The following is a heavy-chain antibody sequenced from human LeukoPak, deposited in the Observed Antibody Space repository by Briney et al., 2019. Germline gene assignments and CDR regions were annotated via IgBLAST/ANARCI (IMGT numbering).Heavy chain of an antibody. V-gene: IGHV4-31*03. J-gene: IGHJ4*02. CDR3: ARTRRPVAVAGPYYFDY. D-gene: IGHD6-19*01. CDR2: IYYSGST. CDR1: GGSISSGGYY. Sequence: SQTLSLTCTVSGGSISSGGYYWSWIRQHPGKGVEWIGYIYYSGSTYYNPSLKSRVTISVDTSKNQFSLKLSSVTAADTAVYYCARTRRPVAVAGPYYFDYWGQGTLVTVSS.